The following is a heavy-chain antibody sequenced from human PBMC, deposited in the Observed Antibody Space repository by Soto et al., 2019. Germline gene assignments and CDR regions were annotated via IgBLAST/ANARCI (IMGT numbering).Heavy chain of an antibody. Sequence: PSETLSLTCPVSGDTSTSYYLGWIRQAPGKGLEWIGHIHNSGTSTHNPSLNGRVTISIDMSKKQFSLKLTSLTSADTAVYYCARDFYDSVGYTWFDSWSQGTLVTVPQ. V-gene: IGHV4-59*01. D-gene: IGHD3-22*01. CDR1: GDTSTSYY. J-gene: IGHJ5*01. CDR2: IHNSGTS. CDR3: ARDFYDSVGYTWFDS.